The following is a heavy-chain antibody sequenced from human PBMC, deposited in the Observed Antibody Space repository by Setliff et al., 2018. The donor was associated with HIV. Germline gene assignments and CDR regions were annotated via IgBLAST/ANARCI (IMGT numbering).Heavy chain of an antibody. J-gene: IGHJ5*02. CDR3: ARGDGYPGVFEP. CDR1: SGSINNFY. V-gene: IGHV4-4*09. D-gene: IGHD7-27*01. CDR2: IYSSGST. Sequence: SETLSLTCTVSSGSINNFYWSWIRQPPGKGLEWIGSIYSSGSTHYNPSLKSRVTTLVDMSNNQFSLKLGSVTAADTAVYYCARGDGYPGVFEPWGQGTLVTVSS.